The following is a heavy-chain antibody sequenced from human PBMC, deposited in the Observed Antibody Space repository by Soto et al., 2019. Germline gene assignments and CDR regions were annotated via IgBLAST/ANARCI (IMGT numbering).Heavy chain of an antibody. CDR1: GYSFTSYW. V-gene: IGHV5-51*01. CDR3: AITAAAGKNYYGTDV. Sequence: PGESLKISCKGSGYSFTSYWIGRVRQIPGKGLECMGTIYPGDSDTRYSPSFQGKVTISADKSSSTAYLQWSSLKASDTAMYYCAITAAAGKNYYGTDVWGQGTTVTVSS. CDR2: IYPGDSDT. D-gene: IGHD6-13*01. J-gene: IGHJ6*02.